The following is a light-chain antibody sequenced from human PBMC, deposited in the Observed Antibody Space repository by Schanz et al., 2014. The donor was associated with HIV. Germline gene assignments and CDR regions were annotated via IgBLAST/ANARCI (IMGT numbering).Light chain of an antibody. CDR2: EVS. J-gene: IGLJ1*01. Sequence: QSALTQPPSASGSPGQSVTISCTGTSSDVGDYNYVSWYQQHPGTAPKIMIYEVSKRPSGVPDRFSGSKSGNTASLTISGLQAEDEADYYCCSYTTTSTDVFGAGTKLTVL. CDR3: CSYTTTSTDV. CDR1: SSDVGDYNY. V-gene: IGLV2-8*01.